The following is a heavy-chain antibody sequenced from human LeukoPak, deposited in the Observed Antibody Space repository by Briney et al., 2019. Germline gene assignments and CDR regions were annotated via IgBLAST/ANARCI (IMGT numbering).Heavy chain of an antibody. CDR3: ARTQREYNFGYQYYYYGLDV. Sequence: SETLSLTCSVSGGSITHYYWSWIRQPPGKGLEWIGYIYYSGSTNYNPSLKSRVTISVDTSKIRFSLKLSSVTAADTAVYYCARTQREYNFGYQYYYYGLDVWGQGTTVTVSS. CDR2: IYYSGST. CDR1: GGSITHYY. V-gene: IGHV4-59*01. D-gene: IGHD5-18*01. J-gene: IGHJ6*02.